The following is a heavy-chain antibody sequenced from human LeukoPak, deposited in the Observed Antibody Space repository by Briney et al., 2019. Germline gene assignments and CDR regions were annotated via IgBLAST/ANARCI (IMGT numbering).Heavy chain of an antibody. D-gene: IGHD1-26*01. J-gene: IGHJ4*02. Sequence: PSETLSLTCTVSGGSISSSSYYWGWVRQPPRTGLEWIGNIYYSGSTYYNASLQSRVTISIDTSKNQFSLRLSSVTAADTAMYFCAKSGGYGLIDYWGQGTLVTVSS. CDR1: GGSISSSSYY. CDR2: IYYSGST. CDR3: AKSGGYGLIDY. V-gene: IGHV4-39*01.